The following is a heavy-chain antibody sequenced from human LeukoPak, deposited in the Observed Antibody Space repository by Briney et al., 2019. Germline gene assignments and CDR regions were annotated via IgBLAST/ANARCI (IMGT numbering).Heavy chain of an antibody. CDR1: GGSFSSSSYF. CDR3: ARLEAVAGILDY. J-gene: IGHJ4*02. CDR2: IYYSGST. V-gene: IGHV4-39*01. Sequence: SKTLSLTCTVSGGSFSSSSYFWGWIRQPPGRGLEWVGSIYYSGSTYSNPSLKSRATISVDTSKNQFSLKLSSVTAADTAVYYCARLEAVAGILDYCGQGTLVTVSS. D-gene: IGHD6-19*01.